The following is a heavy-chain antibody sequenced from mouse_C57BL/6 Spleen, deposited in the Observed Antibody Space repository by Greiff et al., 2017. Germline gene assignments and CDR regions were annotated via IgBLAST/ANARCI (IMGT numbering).Heavy chain of an antibody. Sequence: VKLMESGPELVKPGASVKISCKASGYTFTDYYINWVKQRPGQGLEWIGWIFPGSGSTYYNEKFKGKATLTVAKSSSTAYMLLNILTYRVSAVYVCASSSDNGRDYAMDYWGQGTSVTVSS. V-gene: IGHV1-75*01. D-gene: IGHD2-13*01. CDR1: GYTFTDYY. CDR3: ASSSDNGRDYAMDY. CDR2: IFPGSGST. J-gene: IGHJ4*01.